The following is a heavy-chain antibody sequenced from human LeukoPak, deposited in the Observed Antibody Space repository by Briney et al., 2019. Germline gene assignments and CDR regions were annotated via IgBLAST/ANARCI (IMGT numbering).Heavy chain of an antibody. J-gene: IGHJ4*02. CDR2: IYYSGST. Sequence: SETLSLTCTVSGDSISRYYWSWIRQPPGKGLEWIGYIYYSGSTNYDPSLKSRVTISVDTSKNQFSLKLSSVTAADTAVYYCARSKDILTGYCFDYWGQGTLVTVSS. CDR1: GDSISRYY. V-gene: IGHV4-59*01. D-gene: IGHD3-9*01. CDR3: ARSKDILTGYCFDY.